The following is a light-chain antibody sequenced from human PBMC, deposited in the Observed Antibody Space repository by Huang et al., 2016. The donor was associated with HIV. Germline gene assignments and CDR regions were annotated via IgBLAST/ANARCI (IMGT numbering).Light chain of an antibody. Sequence: DIHMTQSPSSLSASVGDRVTITCRASQGITNSLAWYQQKPGEAPKLLLYGASRLESGVPSRFSGSGSGTDYTLTISSLRPEDCATYYCQQYYTPPWTFGQGTKVEIK. CDR3: QQYYTPPWT. V-gene: IGKV1-NL1*01. CDR1: QGITNS. J-gene: IGKJ1*01. CDR2: GAS.